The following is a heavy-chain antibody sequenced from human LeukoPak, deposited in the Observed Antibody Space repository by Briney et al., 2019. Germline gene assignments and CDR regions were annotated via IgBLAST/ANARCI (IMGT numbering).Heavy chain of an antibody. Sequence: GGSLRLSCAASGFIFSSYGMHWARQAPGKGLEWVAFIRYDGSNKYYADSVKGRFTISRDNSKNTLYLQMNSLRAEDTAVYYCAKDLRGSSWYVGTWFDPWGQGTLVTVSS. CDR1: GFIFSSYG. CDR2: IRYDGSNK. CDR3: AKDLRGSSWYVGTWFDP. D-gene: IGHD6-13*01. V-gene: IGHV3-30*02. J-gene: IGHJ5*02.